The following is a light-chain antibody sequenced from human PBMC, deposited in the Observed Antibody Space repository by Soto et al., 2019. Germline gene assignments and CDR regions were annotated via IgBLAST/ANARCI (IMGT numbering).Light chain of an antibody. J-gene: IGKJ1*01. CDR2: KAS. Sequence: DIQMTQSPSTLSASVGDRVTITCRASQSVGSWLAWYQQKPGKAPKLLIYKASSLESGVPSRFRGSGSGTEFSLTISSMQPDDFASYHCQQYRSSSPWTFGQGTKVEIK. CDR3: QQYRSSSPWT. CDR1: QSVGSW. V-gene: IGKV1-5*03.